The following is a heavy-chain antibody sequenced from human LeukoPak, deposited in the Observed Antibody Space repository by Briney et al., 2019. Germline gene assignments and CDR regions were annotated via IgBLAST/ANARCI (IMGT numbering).Heavy chain of an antibody. CDR3: AKEGLWFGEFDFDY. Sequence: PSETLSLTCTVSGGSISSYYWSWVRQAPGKGLEWVSAISGSGGSTYYADSVKGRFTISRDNSKNTLYLQMNSLRAEDTAVYYCAKEGLWFGEFDFDYWGQGTLVTVSS. D-gene: IGHD3-10*01. CDR2: ISGSGGST. V-gene: IGHV3-23*01. CDR1: GGSISSYY. J-gene: IGHJ4*02.